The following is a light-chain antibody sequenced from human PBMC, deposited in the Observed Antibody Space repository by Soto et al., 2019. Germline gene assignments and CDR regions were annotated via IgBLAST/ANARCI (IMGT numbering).Light chain of an antibody. CDR3: NSYTNSSAVV. V-gene: IGLV2-14*01. CDR2: EVT. CDR1: RADIGAYDY. Sequence: SALTHPASLSGSPAQSITICCAATRADIGAYDYVSWYQRHPGNAPKLLVYEVTNRPSGVSDRFSGSKSGNTASLTISGLQAEDEADYYCNSYTNSSAVVFGGGTKVTVL. J-gene: IGLJ2*01.